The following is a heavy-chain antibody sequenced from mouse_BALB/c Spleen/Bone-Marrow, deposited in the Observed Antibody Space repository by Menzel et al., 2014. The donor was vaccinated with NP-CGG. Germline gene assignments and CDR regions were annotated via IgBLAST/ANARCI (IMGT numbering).Heavy chain of an antibody. CDR1: GYTFTSYW. Sequence: QVQLQQPGAELVKPGTSVKLSCKTSGYTFTSYWMHWVKQRPGQGLEWIGEIYPSNGRTNYNEKFKNKATLTVDKSSSTAYMQLSSLTSEDSAVYFCARTYGDSPYFYGMDYWGQGTSVTVSS. CDR3: ARTYGDSPYFYGMDY. V-gene: IGHV1S81*02. D-gene: IGHD2-13*01. CDR2: IYPSNGRT. J-gene: IGHJ4*01.